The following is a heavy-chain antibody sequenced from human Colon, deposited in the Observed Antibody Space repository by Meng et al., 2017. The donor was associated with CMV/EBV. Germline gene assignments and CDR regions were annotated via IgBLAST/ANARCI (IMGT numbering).Heavy chain of an antibody. CDR3: AKVPAADYYYYGMDV. V-gene: IGHV3-9*01. CDR1: GFTFDDYA. J-gene: IGHJ6*02. D-gene: IGHD2-2*01. Sequence: SLKISCAASGFTFDDYAMHWVRQAPGKGLEWVSGINWNSGSIAYADSVKGRFIIPRDNAKNSLYLQMNSLRAEDTALYYCAKVPAADYYYYGMDVWGQGTTVTVSS. CDR2: INWNSGSI.